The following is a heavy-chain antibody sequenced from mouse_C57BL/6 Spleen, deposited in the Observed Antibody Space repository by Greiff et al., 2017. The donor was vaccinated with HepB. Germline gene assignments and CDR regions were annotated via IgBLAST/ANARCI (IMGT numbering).Heavy chain of an antibody. D-gene: IGHD1-1*01. Sequence: VQLVESGPELVKPGASVKISCKASGYAFSSSWMNWVKQRPGKGLEWIGRIYPGDGDTNYNGKFKGKATLTADKSSSTAYMQLSSLTSEDSAVYFCATGYYGSSPYAMDYWGQGTSVTVSS. CDR2: IYPGDGDT. J-gene: IGHJ4*01. CDR1: GYAFSSSW. CDR3: ATGYYGSSPYAMDY. V-gene: IGHV1-82*01.